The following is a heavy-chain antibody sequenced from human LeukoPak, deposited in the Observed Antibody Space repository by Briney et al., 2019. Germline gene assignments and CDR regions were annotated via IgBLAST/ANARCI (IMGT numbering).Heavy chain of an antibody. CDR2: ISAYNGNT. J-gene: IGHJ4*02. CDR3: AREIQDYDILTGFPSRKPYFDY. D-gene: IGHD3-9*01. CDR1: GYTFTSYG. Sequence: GASVKVSCKASGYTFTSYGISWVRQAPGQGLEWMGWISAYNGNTNYAQNLQGRVTMTTDTSTSTAYMELRSLRSDDTAVYYCAREIQDYDILTGFPSRKPYFDYWGQGTLVTVSS. V-gene: IGHV1-18*01.